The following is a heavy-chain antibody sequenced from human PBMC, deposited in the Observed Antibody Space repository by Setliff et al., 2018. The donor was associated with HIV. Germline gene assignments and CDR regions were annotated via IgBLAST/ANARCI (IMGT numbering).Heavy chain of an antibody. CDR2: ISSTSSTI. Sequence: PGGSLRLSCAASGSGFTFSSYSMNWVRQAPGKGLEWVSYISSTSSTIYYANSVKGRFTISRDDAKNSLYLQMNSLRAEDTAVYYCARGYYGSDLQNAMDVWGQGTTVTVSS. CDR3: ARGYYGSDLQNAMDV. J-gene: IGHJ6*02. CDR1: GSGFTFSSYS. D-gene: IGHD3-10*01. V-gene: IGHV3-48*01.